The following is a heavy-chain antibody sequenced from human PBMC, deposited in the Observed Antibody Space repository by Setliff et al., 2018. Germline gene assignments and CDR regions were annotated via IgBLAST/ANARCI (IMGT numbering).Heavy chain of an antibody. D-gene: IGHD6-13*01. V-gene: IGHV4-38-2*02. J-gene: IGHJ5*02. CDR3: AREGYSSLIGWFDP. Sequence: SETLSLTCAVSGYSISSGYYWGWIRQPPGKGLEWIGSIHHRGSTYYNPSLKSRVTTLVDTSKNQFSLKLSSVTAADTAVYYCAREGYSSLIGWFDPWDQGTLVTVSS. CDR2: IHHRGST. CDR1: GYSISSGYY.